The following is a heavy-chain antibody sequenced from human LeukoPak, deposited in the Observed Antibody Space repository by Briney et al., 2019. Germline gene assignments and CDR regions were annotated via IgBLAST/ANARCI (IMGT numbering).Heavy chain of an antibody. CDR1: GFTFSSYW. CDR3: VGFWSGYPTHAFDI. Sequence: GGTLRLSCAASGFTFSSYWMSWVRQAPGKGLEWVANIKQDGSEKYYVDSVKGRFTISRDNAKNSLYLQMNSLRAEDTAVYYCVGFWSGYPTHAFDIWGQGTMVTVSS. D-gene: IGHD3-3*01. J-gene: IGHJ3*02. V-gene: IGHV3-7*01. CDR2: IKQDGSEK.